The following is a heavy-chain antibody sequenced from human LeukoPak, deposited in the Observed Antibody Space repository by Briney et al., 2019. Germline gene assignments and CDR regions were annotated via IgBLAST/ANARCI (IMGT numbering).Heavy chain of an antibody. V-gene: IGHV3-21*01. CDR2: ISSSSSYI. J-gene: IGHJ5*02. D-gene: IGHD2-15*01. CDR1: GFTFSSYS. Sequence: GGSLRLSCAASGFTFSSYSMNWVRQAPGKGLEWVSSISSSSSYIYYADSVKGRFTISRDNAKNSLYLQMNSLRAEDTAVYYCARVPGYCSGGSCWRWFDPWGRGTLVTVSS. CDR3: ARVPGYCSGGSCWRWFDP.